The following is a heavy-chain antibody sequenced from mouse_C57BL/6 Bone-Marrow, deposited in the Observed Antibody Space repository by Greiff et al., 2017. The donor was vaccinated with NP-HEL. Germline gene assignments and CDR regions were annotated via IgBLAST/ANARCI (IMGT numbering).Heavy chain of an antibody. V-gene: IGHV1-55*01. Sequence: QVQLQQPGAELVKPGASVKMSCKASGYTFTSYWITWVKQRPGQGLAWIGDIYPGSGSTNYNAKFKSKATLTVDTSSSPAYMQLSSLTSEDSAVYYCARSLLYYGSFDYWGQGNTLTVSS. CDR2: IYPGSGST. CDR3: ARSLLYYGSFDY. J-gene: IGHJ2*01. CDR1: GYTFTSYW. D-gene: IGHD1-1*01.